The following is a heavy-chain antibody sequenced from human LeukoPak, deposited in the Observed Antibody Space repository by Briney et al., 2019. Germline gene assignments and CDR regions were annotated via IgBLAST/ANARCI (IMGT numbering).Heavy chain of an antibody. CDR3: ARWIEPPLDYYYYMDV. CDR2: IYTSGST. V-gene: IGHV4-4*07. D-gene: IGHD5-18*01. Sequence: SETLSLTCTVSGGSISSYYWSWIRQPAGKGLEWIGRIYTSGSTNYNPSLKSRVTMSVDTSKNQFSLKLSSVTAADTAVYYCARWIEPPLDYYYYMDVWGKGTTVTVSS. J-gene: IGHJ6*03. CDR1: GGSISSYY.